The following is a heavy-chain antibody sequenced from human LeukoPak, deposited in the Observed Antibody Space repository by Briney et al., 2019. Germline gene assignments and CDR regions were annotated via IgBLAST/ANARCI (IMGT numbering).Heavy chain of an antibody. D-gene: IGHD3-22*01. CDR1: GYSFTTYW. CDR3: ASNLYSSGYNFDQ. Sequence: GESLKISCKASGYSFTTYWIAWVRQMPGKGLEWMGIIYPGDSDARYSPSFQGQVSISADKSISTAYLQWSSLKASDTAIYYCASNLYSSGYNFDQWGRGTLVTVSS. V-gene: IGHV5-51*01. CDR2: IYPGDSDA. J-gene: IGHJ4*02.